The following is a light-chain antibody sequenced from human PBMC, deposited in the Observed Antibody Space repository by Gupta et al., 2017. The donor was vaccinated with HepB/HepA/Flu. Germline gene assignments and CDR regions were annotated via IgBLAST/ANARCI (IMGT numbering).Light chain of an antibody. CDR2: GNS. CDR1: SSNIGAGFD. CDR3: QSYESSHHWV. V-gene: IGLV1-40*01. Sequence: VXTQPPSXXXAPGQRXXISXPGSSSNIGAGFDVHWYQVLPGIAPKLLIRGNSDRPSGVPGRFSGSRSGTSASLAITGLQAEDEGDYYCQSYESSHHWVFGGGTKLTVL. J-gene: IGLJ3*02.